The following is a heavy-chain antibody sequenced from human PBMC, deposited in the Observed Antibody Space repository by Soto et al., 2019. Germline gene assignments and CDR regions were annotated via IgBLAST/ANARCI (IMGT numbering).Heavy chain of an antibody. D-gene: IGHD3-10*01. CDR1: GDTVSINSAA. CDR2: TYFMSKWYN. J-gene: IGHJ6*02. Sequence: SQTLSLTCAISGDTVSINSAAWNWIRQSPSRGLEWLGRTYFMSKWYNEYATSVESRITINSDTSRNQISLQLKSMTPEDTAIYYCVRGSRRSQWFGGLDVWGQGTTVTVSS. CDR3: VRGSRRSQWFGGLDV. V-gene: IGHV6-1*01.